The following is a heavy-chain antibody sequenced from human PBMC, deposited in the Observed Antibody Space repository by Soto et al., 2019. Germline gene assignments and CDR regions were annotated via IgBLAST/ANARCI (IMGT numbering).Heavy chain of an antibody. CDR2: IIPILGIA. CDR1: GGTFSSYT. Sequence: QVQLVQSGAEVKKPGSSVKVSCKASGGTFSSYTISWVRQAPGQGLEWMGRIIPILGIANYAQKFQGRVTSTADKSTSTAYMELSSLRSEDTAVYYCACDVAGEGIAVAGTSLNWFVPWCQGTLVTVSS. J-gene: IGHJ5*02. CDR3: ACDVAGEGIAVAGTSLNWFVP. V-gene: IGHV1-69*02. D-gene: IGHD6-19*01.